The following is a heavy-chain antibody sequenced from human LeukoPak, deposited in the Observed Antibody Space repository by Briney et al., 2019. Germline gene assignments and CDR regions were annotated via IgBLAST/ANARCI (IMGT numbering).Heavy chain of an antibody. Sequence: GGSLRLSCAASGFTLSSYWMHWVRQAPGKGLVWVSRINSDGSTTNYADSVKGRFTISRDNARNTQYLQMNSLRVEDTAVYYCVRDTVRWYVFDYWGQGALVTVSS. CDR2: INSDGSTT. J-gene: IGHJ4*02. CDR3: VRDTVRWYVFDY. CDR1: GFTLSSYW. D-gene: IGHD4-23*01. V-gene: IGHV3-74*01.